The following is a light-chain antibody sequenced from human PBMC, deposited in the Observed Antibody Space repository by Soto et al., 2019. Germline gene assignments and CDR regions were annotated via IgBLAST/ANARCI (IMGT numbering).Light chain of an antibody. CDR1: QGIGTE. CDR3: LQDFSYPRT. J-gene: IGKJ1*01. Sequence: AIQMTQSPSSLSASVGDRVTITCRASQGIGTELGWYQLKPGKAPKLLVYGASTLQSGVLPRFSGCGSGTDFTLTISSLQPDDFATYYCLQDFSYPRTFGQGTKVEIK. CDR2: GAS. V-gene: IGKV1-6*02.